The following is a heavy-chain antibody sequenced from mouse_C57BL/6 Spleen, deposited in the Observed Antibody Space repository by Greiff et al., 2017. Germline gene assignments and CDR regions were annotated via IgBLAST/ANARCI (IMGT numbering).Heavy chain of an antibody. CDR2: ISYDGSN. CDR1: GYSITSGYY. D-gene: IGHD2-2*01. CDR3: ARDGRIYYGYDGYFDY. Sequence: DVQLQESGPGLVKPSQSLSLTCSVTGYSITSGYYWNWIRQFPGNKLEWMGYISYDGSNNYNPSLKNRISITRDTSKNQFFLKLNSVTTEDTATYYCARDGRIYYGYDGYFDYWGQGTTLTVSS. V-gene: IGHV3-6*01. J-gene: IGHJ2*01.